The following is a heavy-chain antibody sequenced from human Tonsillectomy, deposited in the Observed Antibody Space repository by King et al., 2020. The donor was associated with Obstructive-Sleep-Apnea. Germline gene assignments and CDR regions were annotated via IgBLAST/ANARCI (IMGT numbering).Heavy chain of an antibody. CDR3: ARGRDLYYDSSGIDY. V-gene: IGHV4-59*01. J-gene: IGHJ4*02. CDR2: IYYSGST. Sequence: VQLQESGPRLVKPSETLSLICTVSGGSISSYYWSWIRQPPGKGLEWIGYIYYSGSTNYNPSLKRRVTISVETSKNQFSLKWSSVTAADTAVYYCARGRDLYYDSSGIDYWGQGTLVTVSS. D-gene: IGHD3-22*01. CDR1: GGSISSYY.